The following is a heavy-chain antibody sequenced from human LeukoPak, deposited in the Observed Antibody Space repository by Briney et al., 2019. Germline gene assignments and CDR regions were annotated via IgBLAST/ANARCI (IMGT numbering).Heavy chain of an antibody. D-gene: IGHD3-22*01. CDR3: ARGSYDSSGWGGTWFDP. Sequence: SQTLSLTCTVSGGSISSGGYYWSWIRQPPGKGLEWIGYIYHSGSTYYNPSLKSRVTISVDRSKNQFSLKLSSVTAADTAVYYCARGSYDSSGWGGTWFDPWGQGTLVTVSS. CDR1: GGSISSGGYY. CDR2: IYHSGST. J-gene: IGHJ5*02. V-gene: IGHV4-30-2*01.